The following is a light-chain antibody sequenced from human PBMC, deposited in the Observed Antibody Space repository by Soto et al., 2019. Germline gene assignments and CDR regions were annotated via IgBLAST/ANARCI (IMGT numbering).Light chain of an antibody. Sequence: QSALTQPASVSGSPGQSITISCTGTSSDVGSYNLVSWYQQHPGKAPKLMIYEGTKRPSGVSNRFSGSKSGNTASLTISGLQAEDEAVYYCCSFAGSSTPYVFGTGXKVTVL. J-gene: IGLJ1*01. CDR2: EGT. V-gene: IGLV2-23*01. CDR3: CSFAGSSTPYV. CDR1: SSDVGSYNL.